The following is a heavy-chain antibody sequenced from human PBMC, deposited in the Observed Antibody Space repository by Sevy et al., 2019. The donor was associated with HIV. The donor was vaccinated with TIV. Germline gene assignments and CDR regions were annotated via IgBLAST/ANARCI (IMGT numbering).Heavy chain of an antibody. J-gene: IGHJ6*02. Sequence: ASVKVSCKASGYTFTSYYMHWVRQAPGQGLEWMGIINPSGGSTSYAQKFQGRVTMTRDTSTSTVYMELGSLRSEDTAVYYCARDGGSLFCSGGSCYVYYYYGMDVWGQGTTVTVSS. CDR3: ARDGGSLFCSGGSCYVYYYYGMDV. V-gene: IGHV1-46*01. CDR2: INPSGGST. D-gene: IGHD2-15*01. CDR1: GYTFTSYY.